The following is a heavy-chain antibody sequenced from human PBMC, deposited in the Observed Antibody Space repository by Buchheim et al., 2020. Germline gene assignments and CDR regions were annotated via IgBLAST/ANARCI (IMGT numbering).Heavy chain of an antibody. CDR2: IIPIFGTA. CDR3: ARDARDYYDSSGTGAGFDP. J-gene: IGHJ5*02. CDR1: GGTFSSYA. D-gene: IGHD3-22*01. Sequence: QVQLVQSGAEVKKPGSSVKVSCKASGGTFSSYAISWVRQAPGQGLEWMGGIIPIFGTANYAQKFQGRVTITADKSTSTAYMELSSLRSEDTAGYYCARDARDYYDSSGTGAGFDPWGQRTL. V-gene: IGHV1-69*06.